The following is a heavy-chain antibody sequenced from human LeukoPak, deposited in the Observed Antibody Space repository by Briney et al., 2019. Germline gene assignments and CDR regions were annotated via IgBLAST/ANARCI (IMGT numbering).Heavy chain of an antibody. Sequence: SVKVSCKASGGTFSSYAISWVRQAPGQGLEWMGGIIPIFGTANYAQKFQGRVTITADESTSTAYMELSNLRSEDTAVYYCARELPPDDILDYWGQGTLVTVSS. CDR1: GGTFSSYA. J-gene: IGHJ4*02. CDR3: ARELPPDDILDY. CDR2: IIPIFGTA. V-gene: IGHV1-69*13. D-gene: IGHD3-9*01.